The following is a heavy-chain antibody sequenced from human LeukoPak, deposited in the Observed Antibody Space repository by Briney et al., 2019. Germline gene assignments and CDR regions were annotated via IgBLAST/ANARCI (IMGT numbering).Heavy chain of an antibody. CDR1: GFTVSSNY. CDR3: ARNSCPSGTCYDNRGYFDY. D-gene: IGHD2-15*01. Sequence: GGSLRLSCAASGFTVSSNYMSWVRQAPGKGLEWVSIIYSGGSTYYADSVKGRFTISRDNSKNTVDLQMNSLRAEDTAVYYCARNSCPSGTCYDNRGYFDYWGQGTLVTVSS. J-gene: IGHJ4*02. V-gene: IGHV3-66*01. CDR2: IYSGGST.